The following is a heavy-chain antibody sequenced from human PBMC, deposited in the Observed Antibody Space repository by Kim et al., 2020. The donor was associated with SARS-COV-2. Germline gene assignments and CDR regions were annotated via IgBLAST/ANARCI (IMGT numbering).Heavy chain of an antibody. V-gene: IGHV3-48*02. CDR2: ISSSSSTI. J-gene: IGHJ3*02. CDR3: ARGGCAISRLIRYCGGKPPGAFDI. Sequence: GGSLRLSCAASGFTFSSYSMNWVRQAPGKGLEWVSYISSSSSTIYYADSVKGRFTISRDNAKNSLYLQMNSLRDEDTAVYYCARGGCAISRLIRYCGGKPPGAFDIWGQGTMVTVSS. CDR1: GFTFSSYS. D-gene: IGHD2-21*01.